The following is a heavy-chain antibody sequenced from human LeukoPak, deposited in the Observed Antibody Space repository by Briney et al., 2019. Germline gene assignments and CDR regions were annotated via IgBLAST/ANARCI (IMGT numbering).Heavy chain of an antibody. J-gene: IGHJ4*02. Sequence: GSLRLSCAASGFTLSTYAMSWVRQAPGKGLEWVSAITKSGGSTYYADSVKGRFTTSRDNSKNTLALQMSSLRAEDTAVYYCTSGSTGDYIFDYWGQGTLVTVSS. CDR2: ITKSGGST. CDR3: TSGSTGDYIFDY. CDR1: GFTLSTYA. D-gene: IGHD3-9*01. V-gene: IGHV3-23*01.